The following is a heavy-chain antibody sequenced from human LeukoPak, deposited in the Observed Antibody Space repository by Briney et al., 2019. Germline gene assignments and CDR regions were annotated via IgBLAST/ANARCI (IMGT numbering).Heavy chain of an antibody. D-gene: IGHD2-8*01. V-gene: IGHV4-34*01. Sequence: PSETLSLTCAVYGGSFSGYYWSWIRQPPGKGLEWIGEINHSGSTNYNPPLKSRVTISVDTSKNQFSLKLSSVTAADTAVYYCARGTVLGGDYFDYWGQGTLVTVSS. CDR3: ARGTVLGGDYFDY. CDR1: GGSFSGYY. CDR2: INHSGST. J-gene: IGHJ4*02.